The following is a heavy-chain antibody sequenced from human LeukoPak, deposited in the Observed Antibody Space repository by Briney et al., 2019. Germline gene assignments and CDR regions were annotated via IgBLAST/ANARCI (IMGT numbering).Heavy chain of an antibody. V-gene: IGHV4-61*08. CDR3: ARWGEGYSYGRRGVIYWYFDL. CDR2: IYYSGST. D-gene: IGHD5-18*01. Sequence: SETLSLTCTVSGGSISSGGYYWSWIRQPPGKGLEWIGYIYYSGSTNYNPSLKSRVTISVDTSKNQFSLKLSSVTAADTAVYYCARWGEGYSYGRRGVIYWYFDLWGRGTLVTVSS. J-gene: IGHJ2*01. CDR1: GGSISSGGYY.